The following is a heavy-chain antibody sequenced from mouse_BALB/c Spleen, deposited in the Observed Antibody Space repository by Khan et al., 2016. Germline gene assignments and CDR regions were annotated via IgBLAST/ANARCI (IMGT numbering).Heavy chain of an antibody. V-gene: IGHV2-6-7*01. CDR3: ASYDDYDGGFAY. J-gene: IGHJ3*01. D-gene: IGHD2-4*01. Sequence: QVQLKQSGPGLVAPSQSLSITCTVSGFSLTGFSVNWVRQPPGKALEWLGMIWGDGSTDSNSGLKSRLTFSKDDSKSQVCLKMNSLQTADTARYFCASYDDYDGGFAYWGQGTLVTVSA. CDR2: IWGDGST. CDR1: GFSLTGFS.